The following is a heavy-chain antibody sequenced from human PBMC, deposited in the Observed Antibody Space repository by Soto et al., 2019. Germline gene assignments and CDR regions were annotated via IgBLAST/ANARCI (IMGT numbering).Heavy chain of an antibody. J-gene: IGHJ6*03. CDR3: ARCILRPNHYMDV. CDR2: IYDSGSA. V-gene: IGHV4-31*03. CDR1: GDSISRGGYF. D-gene: IGHD1-26*01. Sequence: QVQLQESGPGLVKPSQTLSLTCIVSGDSISRGGYFWTWIRQHPGKGLEWIGYIYDSGSAFYNPSLKSRVTMAVDTSKNQFSLNLRSVTAADTAVFYCARCILRPNHYMDVWGKGTAVAVSS.